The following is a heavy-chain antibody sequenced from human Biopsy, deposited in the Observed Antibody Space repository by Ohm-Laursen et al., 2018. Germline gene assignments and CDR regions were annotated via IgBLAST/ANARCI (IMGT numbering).Heavy chain of an antibody. V-gene: IGHV1-69*04. CDR2: IIPILHVP. J-gene: IGHJ4*02. CDR3: ASLEDRTFDK. Sequence: SVKVSCKVPGGTFSNYGVNWVRQAPGQGLEWMGRIIPILHVPTYAQSFQGRVTISADKSTSTAYMELSGLRSEDTAVYYCASLEDRTFDKWGQGTLVTVSS. CDR1: GGTFSNYG.